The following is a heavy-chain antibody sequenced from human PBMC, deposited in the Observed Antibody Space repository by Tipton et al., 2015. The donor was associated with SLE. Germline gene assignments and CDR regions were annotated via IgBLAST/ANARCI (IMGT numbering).Heavy chain of an antibody. D-gene: IGHD1-26*01. CDR2: IYYSGST. CDR1: GGSISSYY. CDR3: ARGGYLYSGGFDY. J-gene: IGHJ4*02. V-gene: IGHV4-59*01. Sequence: TLSLTCTVSGGSISSYYWSWIRQPPGKGLEWIGYIYYSGSTNYSPSLKSRVTISVDTSKNQFSLKLSSVTAADTAVYYCARGGYLYSGGFDYWGRGTLVTVSS.